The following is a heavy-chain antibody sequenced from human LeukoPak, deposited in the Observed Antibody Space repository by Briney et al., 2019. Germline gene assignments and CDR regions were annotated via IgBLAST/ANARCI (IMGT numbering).Heavy chain of an antibody. Sequence: SETLSLTCTVSGGSISSYYWSWIRQPPGKGLEWIGYIYYSGSTNYNPSLKSRVTISVDTSKIQFSLKLSSVTAADTAVYYCARLIAAAGPALDYWGQGTLVTVSS. CDR2: IYYSGST. CDR3: ARLIAAAGPALDY. J-gene: IGHJ4*02. V-gene: IGHV4-59*01. D-gene: IGHD6-13*01. CDR1: GGSISSYY.